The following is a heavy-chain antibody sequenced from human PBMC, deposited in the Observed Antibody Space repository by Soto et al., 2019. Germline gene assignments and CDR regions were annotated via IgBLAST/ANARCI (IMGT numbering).Heavy chain of an antibody. J-gene: IGHJ4*02. V-gene: IGHV4-59*01. D-gene: IGHD2-2*01. CDR2: SYYSGST. CDR1: GGSISSYY. Sequence: QVQLQESGPGLVKPSETLSLTCTVSGGSISSYYGSWIRQPPGKGLEWIGYSYYSGSTNYNPSLKSRVTRSVDTSKNQFPLKRSCVTAADTDVYYCARDSSSTEIFDYWGQGTLVTVSS. CDR3: ARDSSSTEIFDY.